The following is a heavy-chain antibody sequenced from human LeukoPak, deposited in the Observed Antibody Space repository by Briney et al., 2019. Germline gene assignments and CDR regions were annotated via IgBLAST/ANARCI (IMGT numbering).Heavy chain of an antibody. V-gene: IGHV3-11*01. Sequence: KAGGSLRLSCAASGFTFSDYYMSWIRQAPGKGLEWVSYISSSGSTIYYADSVKGRFTISRDNAKNPLYLQMNSLRAEDTAVYYCARDFDSSPFDYWGQGTLVTVSS. CDR2: ISSSGSTI. CDR1: GFTFSDYY. CDR3: ARDFDSSPFDY. J-gene: IGHJ4*02. D-gene: IGHD3-9*01.